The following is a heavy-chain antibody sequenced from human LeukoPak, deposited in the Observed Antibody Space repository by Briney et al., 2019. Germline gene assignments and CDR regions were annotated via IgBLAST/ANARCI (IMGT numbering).Heavy chain of an antibody. CDR3: ARDSVVVVPSLGLDP. Sequence: ETLSLTCTVSGGSISSCSFLWGWIPQPPGQGLEWVGSFYYTGSTYDNPSLQSRLTLSVDPSKNQFCLNLNSVTAADTAVYCCARDSVVVVPSLGLDPCGQGTLVTVSS. CDR1: GGSISSCSFL. V-gene: IGHV4-39*07. J-gene: IGHJ5*02. CDR2: FYYTGST. D-gene: IGHD2-2*01.